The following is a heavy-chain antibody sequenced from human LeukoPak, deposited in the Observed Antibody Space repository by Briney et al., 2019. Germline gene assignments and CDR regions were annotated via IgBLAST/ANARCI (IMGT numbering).Heavy chain of an antibody. V-gene: IGHV1-2*02. Sequence: GASVKVSCKASEYTFTAYYVHWVRQAPGQGLEWMGWINPNSGDTNFAQNFQGRVTMTRDTSISTAYMELSRLRSDDTAVYYRARVGQWLVENDWFDPWGQGTLVTVSS. D-gene: IGHD6-19*01. J-gene: IGHJ5*02. CDR1: EYTFTAYY. CDR3: ARVGQWLVENDWFDP. CDR2: INPNSGDT.